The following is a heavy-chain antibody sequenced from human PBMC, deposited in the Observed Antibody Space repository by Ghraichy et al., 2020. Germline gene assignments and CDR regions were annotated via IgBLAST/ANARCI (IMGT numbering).Heavy chain of an antibody. CDR2: FSATDSGT. J-gene: IGHJ4*02. Sequence: GGSLRLSCGASGFVFSSSAIRWVREASETVLEWESTFSATDSGTYYADSVKGRFTISRDNSKNTVYLQMNSLRVEDTAVYYCAKLYYYGSGRGADYWGQGTLVTVSS. CDR1: GFVFSSSA. CDR3: AKLYYYGSGRGADY. D-gene: IGHD3-10*01. V-gene: IGHV3-23*01.